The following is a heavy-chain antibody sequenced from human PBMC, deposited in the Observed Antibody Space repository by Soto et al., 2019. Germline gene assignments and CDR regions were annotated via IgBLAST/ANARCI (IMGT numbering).Heavy chain of an antibody. CDR1: GYTFPSYY. CDR3: ARDYFIAVAVYYCYGMDV. V-gene: IGHV1-46*01. D-gene: IGHD6-19*01. CDR2: INPSGGST. Sequence: SSVKVSCKASGYTFPSYYMHWVRQAPGQGLEWMGIINPSGGSTSYAQKFQGRVTMTRDTSTSTVYMELSSLRSEDTAVYYCARDYFIAVAVYYCYGMDVWGQGTTVNGSS. J-gene: IGHJ6*02.